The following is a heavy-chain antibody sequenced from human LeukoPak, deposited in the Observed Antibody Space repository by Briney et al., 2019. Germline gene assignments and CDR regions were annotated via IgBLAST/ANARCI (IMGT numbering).Heavy chain of an antibody. J-gene: IGHJ6*03. CDR1: GGSISSGGYY. CDR2: IYYSVST. Sequence: SETLSLTCTVSGGSISSGGYYWSWIRQHPGKGLEWIGYIYYSVSTYYNPSLKSRVTISVDTSKNQFSLKLSSVTAADTAVYYCARGWDMTYYMDVWGKGTTVTVSS. D-gene: IGHD2-15*01. V-gene: IGHV4-31*03. CDR3: ARGWDMTYYMDV.